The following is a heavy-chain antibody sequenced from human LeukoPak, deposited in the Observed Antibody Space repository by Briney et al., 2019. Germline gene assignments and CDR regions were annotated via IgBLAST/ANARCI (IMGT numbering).Heavy chain of an antibody. Sequence: GRSLRLSCAASGFTFSSYAMHWVRQAPGKGLEWVAVISYDGSNKYYADSVKGRFTISRDNSKNTLYLQMNSLRAEDTAVYYCASPIGAGIAVAGLDYWGQGILVTVSS. D-gene: IGHD6-19*01. V-gene: IGHV3-30*04. J-gene: IGHJ4*02. CDR3: ASPIGAGIAVAGLDY. CDR1: GFTFSSYA. CDR2: ISYDGSNK.